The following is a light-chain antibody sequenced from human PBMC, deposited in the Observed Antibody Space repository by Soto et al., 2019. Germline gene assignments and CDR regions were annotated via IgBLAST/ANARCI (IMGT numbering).Light chain of an antibody. CDR2: KAS. J-gene: IGKJ1*01. Sequence: DIQMTQSPSTLSGSVGDRVTITCLASQTISSWLAWYQQKPGKAPKLLIYKASTLKSGVPSRFSGSGSGTEFTLTISSLRPDDFATYYCQQYHNYAYTFGQGTKVDI. V-gene: IGKV1-5*03. CDR3: QQYHNYAYT. CDR1: QTISSW.